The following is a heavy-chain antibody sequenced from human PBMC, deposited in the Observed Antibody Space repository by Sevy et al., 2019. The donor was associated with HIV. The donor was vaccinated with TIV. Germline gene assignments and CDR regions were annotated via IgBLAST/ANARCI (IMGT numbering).Heavy chain of an antibody. D-gene: IGHD3-22*01. CDR1: GFTFTSYA. CDR2: ISGSARST. Sequence: GGSLRLSCAASGFTFTSYAMSWVRQAPGKGLEWVSAISGSARSTSYADSVKGRFTISRDNSKNTLYLLINSLRAEETAIYYCAKDGHYYDSSGDYLNYFDYWGQGTLVTVSS. CDR3: AKDGHYYDSSGDYLNYFDY. V-gene: IGHV3-23*01. J-gene: IGHJ4*02.